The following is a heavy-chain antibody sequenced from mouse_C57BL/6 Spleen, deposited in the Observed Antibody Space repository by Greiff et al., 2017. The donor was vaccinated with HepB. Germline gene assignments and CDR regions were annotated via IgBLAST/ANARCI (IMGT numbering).Heavy chain of an antibody. J-gene: IGHJ2*01. CDR2: IYPGDGDT. D-gene: IGHD2-1*01. CDR1: GYAFSSSW. CDR3: ARGGNFEGY. V-gene: IGHV1-82*01. Sequence: VKLQESGPELVKPGASVKISCKASGYAFSSSWMNWVKQRPGKGLEWIGRIYPGDGDTNYNGKFKGKATLTADKSSSTAYMQLSSLTSEDSAVYFCARGGNFEGYWGQGTTLTVSS.